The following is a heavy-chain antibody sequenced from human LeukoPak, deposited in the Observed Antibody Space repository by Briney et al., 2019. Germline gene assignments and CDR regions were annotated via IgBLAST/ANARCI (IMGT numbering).Heavy chain of an antibody. CDR1: GYTFTSYG. V-gene: IGHV1-18*01. CDR3: ARDPVTTIDY. D-gene: IGHD4-11*01. Sequence: ASVKVSCEASGYTFTSYGISWVRQAPGQGPEWMGWISAYNGNTNYAQKLQGTVTMTTDPSTSTAYLELRSLRSDDTAVYYCARDPVTTIDYWGQGTLVTVSS. CDR2: ISAYNGNT. J-gene: IGHJ4*02.